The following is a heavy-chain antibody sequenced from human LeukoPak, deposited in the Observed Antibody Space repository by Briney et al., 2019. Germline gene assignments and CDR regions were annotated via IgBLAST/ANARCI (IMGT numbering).Heavy chain of an antibody. CDR2: IIPILGIA. CDR3: ARDEYYYDSGSYFWRWFDP. J-gene: IGHJ5*02. D-gene: IGHD3-10*01. V-gene: IGHV1-69*04. Sequence: SVKVSCKASGGTFSSYAISWVRQAPGQGLEWMGRIIPILGIANYAQKFQGRVTITADKSTSTAYMELSSLRSEDTAVYYCARDEYYYDSGSYFWRWFDPWGQGTLVTVSS. CDR1: GGTFSSYA.